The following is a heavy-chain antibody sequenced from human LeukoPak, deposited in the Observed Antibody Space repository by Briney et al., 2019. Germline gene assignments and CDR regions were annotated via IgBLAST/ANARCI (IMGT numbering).Heavy chain of an antibody. J-gene: IGHJ1*01. V-gene: IGHV4-30-2*01. Sequence: SETLSLTCADSGGAISRGGYSWSWFRQQPGKGLEWIGYIYHSGSTYYNPSLKSRVTISVDRSKNQFSLKLSSVTAADTAVYYCASFYRNYDFWSGYSAAEYFQHWGQGTLVTVSS. D-gene: IGHD3-3*01. CDR3: ASFYRNYDFWSGYSAAEYFQH. CDR2: IYHSGST. CDR1: GGAISRGGYS.